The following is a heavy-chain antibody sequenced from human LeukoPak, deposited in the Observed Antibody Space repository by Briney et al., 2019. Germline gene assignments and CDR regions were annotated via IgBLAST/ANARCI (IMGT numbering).Heavy chain of an antibody. CDR1: GGTFSSYA. J-gene: IGHJ4*02. CDR3: AREAGGYYDSSGYSY. D-gene: IGHD3-22*01. V-gene: IGHV1-69*05. Sequence: ASVKVSCKASGGTFSSYAISWVRQAPGQGLEWMGRIIPIFGTANYAQKFQGRVTITTDESTSTAYMELSSLRSEDTAVYYCAREAGGYYDSSGYSYWGQGTLVTVSS. CDR2: IIPIFGTA.